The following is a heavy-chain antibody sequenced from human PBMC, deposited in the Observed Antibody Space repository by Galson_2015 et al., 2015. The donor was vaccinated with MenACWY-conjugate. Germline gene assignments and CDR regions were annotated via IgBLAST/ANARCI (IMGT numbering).Heavy chain of an antibody. Sequence: TLSLTCTVSGGSISGYYWSWIRQSPGKGLEWLGYISYSGDTNYNPSLKSRVAISVDTSTNRFSLSLRSVTAADTAMHYCARHLYGGGECYFCYFDYWGQGTLVTVSS. J-gene: IGHJ4*02. D-gene: IGHD2-21*01. V-gene: IGHV4-59*08. CDR2: ISYSGDT. CDR1: GGSISGYY. CDR3: ARHLYGGGECYFCYFDY.